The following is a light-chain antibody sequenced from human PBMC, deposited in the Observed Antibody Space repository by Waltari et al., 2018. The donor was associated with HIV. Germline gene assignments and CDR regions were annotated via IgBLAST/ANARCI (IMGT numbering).Light chain of an antibody. J-gene: IGLJ2*01. CDR2: DVS. Sequence: QSALTQPRSVSGSPGQSVTIPCTGTSRGVGASNSVSCYQQHPGKAPNPMIYDVSKRPSGVPDRFSGSKSGNTASLTISGLQAEDEADYYCCSYAGSYTLRVFGGGTKLTVL. CDR1: SRGVGASNS. V-gene: IGLV2-11*01. CDR3: CSYAGSYTLRV.